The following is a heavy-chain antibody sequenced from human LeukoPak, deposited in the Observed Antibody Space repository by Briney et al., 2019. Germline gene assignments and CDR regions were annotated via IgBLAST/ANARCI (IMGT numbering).Heavy chain of an antibody. CDR2: IYYSGST. CDR1: GASISSYY. CDR3: ARGGIAVGFDY. D-gene: IGHD6-19*01. V-gene: IGHV4-59*01. J-gene: IGHJ4*02. Sequence: SETLSLTCTVSGASISSYYWSWIRQPPGKGLEWIGYIYYSGSTNYNPSLKSRVTISVDTSKNQFSLKLSSVTAADTAVYYCARGGIAVGFDYWGQGTLVTVSS.